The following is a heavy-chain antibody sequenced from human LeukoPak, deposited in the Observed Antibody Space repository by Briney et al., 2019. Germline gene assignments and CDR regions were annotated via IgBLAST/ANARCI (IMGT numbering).Heavy chain of an antibody. CDR2: INHSGST. D-gene: IGHD6-6*01. CDR3: ARRGPLRAARPIDY. Sequence: SETLSLTCAVYGGSFSGYYWSWIRQPPGKGLEWIGVINHSGSTNYNPSLKSRVTISVDTSKNQFSLRLSPVTAADTAVYYCARRGPLRAARPIDYWGQGTLVTVSS. CDR1: GGSFSGYY. J-gene: IGHJ4*02. V-gene: IGHV4-34*01.